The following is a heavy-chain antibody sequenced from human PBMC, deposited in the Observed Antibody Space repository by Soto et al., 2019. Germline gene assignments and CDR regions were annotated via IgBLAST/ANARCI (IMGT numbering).Heavy chain of an antibody. V-gene: IGHV1-2*04. CDR3: AREGSSSDFDY. D-gene: IGHD6-6*01. CDR1: GGTFSSYA. Sequence: ASVKVSCTASGGTFSSYAISWVRQAPGQGLEWMGWINPNSGGTNYAQKFQGWVTMTRDTSISTAYMELSRLRSDDTAVYYCAREGSSSDFDYWGQGTLVTVSS. J-gene: IGHJ4*02. CDR2: INPNSGGT.